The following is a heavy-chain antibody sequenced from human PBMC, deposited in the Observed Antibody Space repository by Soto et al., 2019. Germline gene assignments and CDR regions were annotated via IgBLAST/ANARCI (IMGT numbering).Heavy chain of an antibody. D-gene: IGHD3-16*01. CDR3: AKGGAYYFDS. CDR2: TRQDGGQG. J-gene: IGHJ4*02. V-gene: IGHV3-7*03. Sequence: GGSLRLSCEASGFTLSSYWMSWIRQAPGKGLEWVANTRQDGGQGYLVDSVQGRFTISRDNAKNSVYLQMNSLTAADTAVYYCAKGGAYYFDSWGQGILVTVSS. CDR1: GFTLSSYW.